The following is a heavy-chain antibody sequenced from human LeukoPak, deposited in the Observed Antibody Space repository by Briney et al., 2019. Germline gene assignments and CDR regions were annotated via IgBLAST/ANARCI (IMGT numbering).Heavy chain of an antibody. D-gene: IGHD3-9*01. J-gene: IGHJ4*02. CDR2: IRGDNGNT. Sequence: ASVKVSCKASGYTFSIYGISWVRQAPGQGLEWVGWIRGDNGNTNYAQKLQGRVTMTTDTSTSTAYMELRSLGSDETAVYYCARVDLLTGYYFFDYWGQGTLVTVSS. CDR1: GYTFSIYG. V-gene: IGHV1-18*01. CDR3: ARVDLLTGYYFFDY.